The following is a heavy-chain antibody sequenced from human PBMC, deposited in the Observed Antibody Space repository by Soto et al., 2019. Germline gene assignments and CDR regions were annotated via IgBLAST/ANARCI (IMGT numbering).Heavy chain of an antibody. CDR2: IYYSGST. D-gene: IGHD1-26*01. J-gene: IGHJ6*02. V-gene: IGHV4-59*06. CDR3: ARYRMGAGDYYYYYGMDV. CDR1: GGSIRSYY. Sequence: SETLSLTCTVSGGSIRSYYWSWIRQHPGKGLEWIGYIYYSGSTSYNPSLKSRVTISVDTSKNQFSLKLSSVTAADTAVYYCARYRMGAGDYYYYYGMDVWGQGTTVTSP.